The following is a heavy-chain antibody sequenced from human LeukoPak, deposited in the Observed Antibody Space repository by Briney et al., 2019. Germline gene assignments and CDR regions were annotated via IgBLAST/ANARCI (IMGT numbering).Heavy chain of an antibody. CDR1: GGTFSSYA. V-gene: IGHV1-69*04. D-gene: IGHD6-19*01. CDR2: IIPIFGIA. Sequence: SVKVSFKASGGTFSSYAISWVRQAPGQGLEWMGRIIPIFGIANYAQKFQGRATITADKSTSTAYMELSSLRSEDTAVYYCARLDSSGWYYFDYWGQGTLVTVSS. J-gene: IGHJ4*02. CDR3: ARLDSSGWYYFDY.